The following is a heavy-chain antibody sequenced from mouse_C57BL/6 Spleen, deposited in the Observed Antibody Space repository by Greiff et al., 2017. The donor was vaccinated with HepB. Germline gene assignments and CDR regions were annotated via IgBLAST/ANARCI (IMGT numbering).Heavy chain of an antibody. D-gene: IGHD2-3*01. Sequence: EVKLQQSGPELVKPGASVKISCKASGYTFTDYYMNWVKQSHGKSLEWIGDINPNNGGTSYNQKFKGKATLTVDKSSSTAYMELRSLTSEDSAVYYCARGGYDYFDYWGQGTTLTVSS. CDR2: INPNNGGT. CDR3: ARGGYDYFDY. CDR1: GYTFTDYY. J-gene: IGHJ2*01. V-gene: IGHV1-26*01.